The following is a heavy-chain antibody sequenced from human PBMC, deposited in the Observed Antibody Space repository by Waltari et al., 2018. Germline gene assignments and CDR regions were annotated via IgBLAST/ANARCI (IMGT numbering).Heavy chain of an antibody. V-gene: IGHV1-69-2*01. CDR1: GYTFIDYF. Sequence: EVQLVQSGAEVKKPEATVKISCKASGYTFIDYFMHWVQQAPGKGLEWVGRIDPEDGEIVYAEKFQGRVTITADTSTDTSYLELSSLRSDDTAVYYCAPLPGGSGQTFDYWGQGTLLTVSS. CDR2: IDPEDGEI. J-gene: IGHJ4*02. CDR3: APLPGGSGQTFDY. D-gene: IGHD3-10*01.